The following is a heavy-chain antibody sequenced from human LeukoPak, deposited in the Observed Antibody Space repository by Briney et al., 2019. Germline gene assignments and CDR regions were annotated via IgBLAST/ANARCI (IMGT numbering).Heavy chain of an antibody. CDR1: GFTVSSNY. CDR2: IKQDGNEK. CDR3: ARLIGGFCSGGSCYPPSP. V-gene: IGHV3-7*01. D-gene: IGHD2-15*01. J-gene: IGHJ5*02. Sequence: GSLRLSCAASGFTVSSNYMSWVRQAPGKGLEWVANIKQDGNEKFYVDSVKGRFTISRDNARSSLYLQMNSLRVEDTAVYYCARLIGGFCSGGSCYPPSPWGQGTLVTVSS.